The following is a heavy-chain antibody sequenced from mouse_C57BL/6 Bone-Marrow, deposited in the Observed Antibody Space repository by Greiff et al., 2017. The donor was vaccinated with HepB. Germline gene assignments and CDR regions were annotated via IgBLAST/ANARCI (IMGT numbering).Heavy chain of an antibody. Sequence: DVKLVESGGGLVQSGRSLRLSCATSGFTFSDFYMEWVRQAPGKGLEWIAASRNKANDYTTEYSASVKGRFIVSRDTSQSIIYLQMNALRAEDTAIYYCARDARGWYFDVWGTGTTVTVSS. V-gene: IGHV7-1*01. J-gene: IGHJ1*03. CDR3: ARDARGWYFDV. CDR2: SRNKANDYTT. CDR1: GFTFSDFY.